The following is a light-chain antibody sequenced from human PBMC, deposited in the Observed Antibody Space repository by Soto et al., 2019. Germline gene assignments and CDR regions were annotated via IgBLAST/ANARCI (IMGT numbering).Light chain of an antibody. Sequence: DIEMTQSPSAMSATVGDRATISCRASQAVSNRLGWLQQNPGKVPKRLVFAATLLQGGVPSRFSGSGSGTEFTLTISSLQPEDFATYYCLQHNSYPWTFGKGTKVEI. CDR1: QAVSNR. CDR2: AAT. V-gene: IGKV1-17*03. CDR3: LQHNSYPWT. J-gene: IGKJ1*01.